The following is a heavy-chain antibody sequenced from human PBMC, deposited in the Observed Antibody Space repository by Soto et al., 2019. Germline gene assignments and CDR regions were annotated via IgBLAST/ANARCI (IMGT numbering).Heavy chain of an antibody. CDR2: ISAYNGNT. V-gene: IGHV1-18*01. J-gene: IGHJ1*01. CDR1: GYTFTSYG. D-gene: IGHD6-13*01. Sequence: KVSCKASGYTFTSYGISWVRQAPGQGLEWMGWISAYNGNTNYAQKLQGRVTMTTDTSTSTAYMELRSLRSDDTAVYYCARDSSPPYSSSWYFQHWGQGTLVTVSS. CDR3: ARDSSPPYSSSWYFQH.